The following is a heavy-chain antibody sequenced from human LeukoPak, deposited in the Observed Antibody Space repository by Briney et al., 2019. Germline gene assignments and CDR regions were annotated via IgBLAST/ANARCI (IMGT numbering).Heavy chain of an antibody. CDR2: INHSGST. V-gene: IGHV4-34*01. J-gene: IGHJ4*02. CDR3: ARVRGYYPDY. CDR1: GGSFSGYY. D-gene: IGHD3-22*01. Sequence: ASETLSLTCAVYGGSFSGYYWSWIRQPPGKGLEWIGEINHSGSTNYNPSLKSRVTISVDTSKNQFSLKLSSVTAADTAVYYCARVRGYYPDYWGQGTLVTVSS.